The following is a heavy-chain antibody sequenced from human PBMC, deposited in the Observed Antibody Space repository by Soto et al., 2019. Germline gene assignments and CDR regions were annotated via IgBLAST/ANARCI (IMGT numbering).Heavy chain of an antibody. Sequence: SETLSLTCTVSGGSISSGGYYWSWIRQHPGKGLEWIGYIYYSGSTYYNPSLKSRVTISVDTSKNQFSLKLSSVTAADTAVYYCARALYYDSSGYYYFDYWGQGTLVTVSS. CDR2: IYYSGST. J-gene: IGHJ4*02. CDR1: GGSISSGGYY. CDR3: ARALYYDSSGYYYFDY. D-gene: IGHD3-22*01. V-gene: IGHV4-31*03.